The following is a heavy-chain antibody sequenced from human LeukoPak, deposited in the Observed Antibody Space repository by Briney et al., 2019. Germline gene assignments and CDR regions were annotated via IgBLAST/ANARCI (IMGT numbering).Heavy chain of an antibody. CDR1: GYTFTSYD. Sequence: ASVKVSCKASGYTFTSYDINWVRQATGQGLEWMGWINPNSGGTNYAQRFQGRVTMTRDTSTSTAYMELSRLRSDDTAVYYCASVLYSGSSFYFDYWGQGTLVTVSS. CDR3: ASVLYSGSSFYFDY. CDR2: INPNSGGT. J-gene: IGHJ4*02. V-gene: IGHV1-2*02. D-gene: IGHD1-26*01.